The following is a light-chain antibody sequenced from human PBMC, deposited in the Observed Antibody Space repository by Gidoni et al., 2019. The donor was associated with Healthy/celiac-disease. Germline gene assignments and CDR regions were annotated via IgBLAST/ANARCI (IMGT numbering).Light chain of an antibody. V-gene: IGKV4-1*01. CDR1: QSVLYSSNNKNY. J-gene: IGKJ1*01. CDR2: WAS. CDR3: QQYYSTPRT. Sequence: DIVMTQSPDSLAVSLGERATINCKSSQSVLYSSNNKNYLAWYQQKPGQPPKLLIYWASTRESGVPDRFSGSGSGTDFTLFISSLQAEDVAVYYCQQYYSTPRTFGQXTKVEIK.